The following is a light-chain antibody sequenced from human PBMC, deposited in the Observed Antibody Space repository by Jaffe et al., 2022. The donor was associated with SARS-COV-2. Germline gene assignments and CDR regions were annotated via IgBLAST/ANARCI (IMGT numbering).Light chain of an antibody. CDR2: EVS. V-gene: IGLV2-14*01. CDR3: SSYTSDNSIPFV. CDR1: NSDIGFFNF. J-gene: IGLJ1*01. Sequence: HSTLTQPSSVSGSPGQSITISCTGTNSDIGFFNFVSWYQQHPGKAPHLIIYEVSNRPSGVPDRFSGSKSANTASLTISGLQAEDESDYYCSSYTSDNSIPFVFGTGTKVTVL.